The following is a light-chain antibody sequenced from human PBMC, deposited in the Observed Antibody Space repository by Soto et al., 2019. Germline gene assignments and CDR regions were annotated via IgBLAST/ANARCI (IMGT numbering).Light chain of an antibody. CDR1: QSVLYSSNNKNH. CDR3: QQYYSTPWT. V-gene: IGKV4-1*01. J-gene: IGKJ1*01. CDR2: WAS. Sequence: DIVMTQSPDSLAVSLGERATINCKSSQSVLYSSNNKNHLAWYQQKSGQPPKLLIYWASTRESGVPDRFRGSGFATDLTLTISSLQAEDVAVYYCQQYYSTPWTFGQGTKVEIK.